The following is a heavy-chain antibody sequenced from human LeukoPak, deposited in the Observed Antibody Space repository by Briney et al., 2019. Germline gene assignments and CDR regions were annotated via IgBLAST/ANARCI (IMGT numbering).Heavy chain of an antibody. J-gene: IGHJ4*02. CDR2: IYSGGRT. V-gene: IGHV3-53*01. CDR3: ARVDILTGHHFFDS. CDR1: GFTVSSNY. D-gene: IGHD3-9*01. Sequence: GGSLRLSCAASGFTVSSNYMSWVRQAPGKGLEWVSVIYSGGRTYYGDSVKGRFTFSRDNSKNTLYLQMNSPRAEDTAVYYCARVDILTGHHFFDSWGQGTLVTVSS.